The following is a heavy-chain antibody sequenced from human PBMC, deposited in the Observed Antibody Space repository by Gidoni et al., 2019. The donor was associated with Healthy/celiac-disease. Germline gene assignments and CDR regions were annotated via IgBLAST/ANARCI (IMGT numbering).Heavy chain of an antibody. CDR2: IKSKTDGGTT. J-gene: IGHJ4*02. CDR1: GFTVSNAW. V-gene: IGHV3-15*01. D-gene: IGHD3-22*01. CDR3: TTEDSSGCFDY. Sequence: EVQLVESGGGLVKPGGSRRLSCAASGFTVSNAWMSWVRQAPGKGLEWVGRIKSKTDGGTTDYAAPVKGRFTISRDDSKHTLYLQMNSLKTEDTAVYYCTTEDSSGCFDYWGQGTLVTVSS.